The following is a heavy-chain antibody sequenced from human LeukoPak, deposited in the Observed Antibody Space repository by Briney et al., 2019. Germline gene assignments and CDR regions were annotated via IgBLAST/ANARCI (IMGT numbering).Heavy chain of an antibody. J-gene: IGHJ5*02. D-gene: IGHD1-26*01. V-gene: IGHV3-23*01. Sequence: PGGSLRLSCATSGLTVRTSSMSWVRQAPGRGLEWVSSIHGGGDGTLYADSVKGRFTISRDDSRNTLLLQMNSLRADDTAVYFCARDGVSANGHWDWFDPWGQGTLVTVSS. CDR1: GLTVRTSS. CDR2: IHGGGDGT. CDR3: ARDGVSANGHWDWFDP.